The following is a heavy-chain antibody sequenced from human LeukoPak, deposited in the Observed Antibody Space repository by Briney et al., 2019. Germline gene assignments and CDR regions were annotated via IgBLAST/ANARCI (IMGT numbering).Heavy chain of an antibody. V-gene: IGHV1-46*01. J-gene: IGHJ4*02. CDR2: INPSGGST. CDR1: GYTFSGYY. D-gene: IGHD2-2*02. CDR3: ARDLIDCSSTSCYTYYYGSGSYQDY. Sequence: GASVKVSCKASGYTFSGYYMHWVRQAPGQGLEWMGWINPSGGSTSYAQKFQGRVTMTRDTSTSTVYMELSSLRSEDTAVYYCARDLIDCSSTSCYTYYYGSGSYQDYWGQGTLVTVSS.